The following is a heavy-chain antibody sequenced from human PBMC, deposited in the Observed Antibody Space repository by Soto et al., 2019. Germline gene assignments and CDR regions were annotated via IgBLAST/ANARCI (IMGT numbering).Heavy chain of an antibody. V-gene: IGHV5-51*01. J-gene: IGHJ6*02. CDR2: TYPGDSDT. CDR3: ARHRYYGSGVRTDYYYYGMDV. Sequence: GESRKISCKGSGYSFTSYWIGWVRQMPGKGLEWMGITYPGDSDTRYSPSFQGQVTISADKSISTAYLQWSSLKASDTAMYYCARHRYYGSGVRTDYYYYGMDVWGQGTTVTVSS. CDR1: GYSFTSYW. D-gene: IGHD3-10*01.